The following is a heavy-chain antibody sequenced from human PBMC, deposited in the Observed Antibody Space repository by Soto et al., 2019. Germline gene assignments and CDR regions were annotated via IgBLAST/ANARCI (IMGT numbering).Heavy chain of an antibody. D-gene: IGHD3-10*01. Sequence: SETLSLTCNVSGGSIDRSNYYWDWLRQPPGKGLEWIGTTYYNGNAYYNPSLKSRVSMSIDTSKNQFSLKLVSVTAADTAVYYCARHFVAVVIKGWGYWGQGTLVTVSS. CDR1: GGSIDRSNYY. J-gene: IGHJ4*02. CDR2: TYYNGNA. CDR3: ARHFVAVVIKGWGY. V-gene: IGHV4-39*01.